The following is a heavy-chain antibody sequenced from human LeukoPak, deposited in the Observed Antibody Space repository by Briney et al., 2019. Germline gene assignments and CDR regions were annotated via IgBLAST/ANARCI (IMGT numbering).Heavy chain of an antibody. Sequence: GASVKVSCKASGYTFITYGISWVRQAPGQGLEWMGWISAYNGSTKYAQKVQGRVSMTTDTSTSTADMELRSLRSDDTALYYCAKGGWELPYWYFDLWGRGTLVTVSS. CDR2: ISAYNGST. CDR1: GYTFITYG. J-gene: IGHJ2*01. CDR3: AKGGWELPYWYFDL. D-gene: IGHD1-26*01. V-gene: IGHV1-18*01.